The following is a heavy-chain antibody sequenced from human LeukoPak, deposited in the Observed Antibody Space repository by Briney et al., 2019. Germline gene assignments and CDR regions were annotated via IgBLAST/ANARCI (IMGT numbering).Heavy chain of an antibody. CDR2: IWYDGSNK. CDR1: GFTFSSYG. CDR3: ARVDYYDSSGYDY. Sequence: GGSLRLSCAAPGFTFSSYGMHRVRQAPGKGLEWVAVIWYDGSNKYYGDSVKGRFTISRDNSQKTLYLQMNSLRAEDTAVYHCARVDYYDSSGYDYWGQGTLVTVSS. J-gene: IGHJ4*02. D-gene: IGHD3-22*01. V-gene: IGHV3-33*01.